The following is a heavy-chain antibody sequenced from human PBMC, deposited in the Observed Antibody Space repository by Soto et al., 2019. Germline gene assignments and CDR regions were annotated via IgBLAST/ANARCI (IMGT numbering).Heavy chain of an antibody. D-gene: IGHD3-10*01. Sequence: QVQLQASGPGLVKPSETLSLTCTVSGDSITSYYWSWIRQPPGKGLEWVGYISYPGSTLYNPSLQSRATISLDTSKNQVALSLSSVTVAATAVYYCASVWELPVWFDPWGRGTGVTAPS. V-gene: IGHV4-59*13. CDR3: ASVWELPVWFDP. CDR2: ISYPGST. CDR1: GDSITSYY. J-gene: IGHJ5*02.